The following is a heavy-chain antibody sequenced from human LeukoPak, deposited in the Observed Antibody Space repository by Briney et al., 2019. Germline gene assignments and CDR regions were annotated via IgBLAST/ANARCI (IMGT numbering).Heavy chain of an antibody. CDR1: GFTFSSYA. CDR2: ISGSGGST. D-gene: IGHD6-6*01. V-gene: IGHV3-23*01. Sequence: GGSLRLSCAASGFTFSSYAMSWVRQTPSKGLEWVSAISGSGGSTYYADSVKGRFTIFRDNSKNTLYLQMNSLRAEDTAVYYCAKTSIAADYWGQGTLVTVSS. J-gene: IGHJ4*02. CDR3: AKTSIAADY.